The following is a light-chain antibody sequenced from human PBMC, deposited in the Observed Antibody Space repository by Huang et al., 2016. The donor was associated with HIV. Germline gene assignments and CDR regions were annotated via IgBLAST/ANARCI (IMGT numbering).Light chain of an antibody. CDR1: QIVSSH. V-gene: IGKV3-15*01. Sequence: ETVMTQSPVTLSVSPGDRASLSCRSSQIVSSHLACYQQKPGQAPRLLIYAASTRATGVPARFRGSGAGTEFTLTISTLQSEDSAVYYCQQYNDFRSTFGPGTRVEIK. CDR2: AAS. CDR3: QQYNDFRST. J-gene: IGKJ3*01.